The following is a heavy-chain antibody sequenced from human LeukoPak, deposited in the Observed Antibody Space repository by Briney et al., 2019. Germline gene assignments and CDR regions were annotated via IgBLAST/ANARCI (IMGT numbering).Heavy chain of an antibody. CDR1: GYTFISYD. J-gene: IGHJ4*02. D-gene: IGHD3-22*01. V-gene: IGHV1-8*01. Sequence: GASVKVSCTASGYTFISYDINWVRQATGQGLEWMGWMNPNSGNTGYAQKFQGRVTMTRNTSISTAYMELSSLRSEDTAVYYCARGDHPNRYYYDSSGYYPNYWGQGTLVTVSS. CDR3: ARGDHPNRYYYDSSGYYPNY. CDR2: MNPNSGNT.